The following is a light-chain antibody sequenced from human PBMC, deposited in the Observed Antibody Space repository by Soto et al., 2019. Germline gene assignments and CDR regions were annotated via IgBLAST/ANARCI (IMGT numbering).Light chain of an antibody. Sequence: IQMTQSPSSLSASVGDRVTITCQASQDVSNYLNWYQQKLGKAPKLLIYDASNLETGVPSRFSGSGSGTYFSFTISSLPPEYFATYYWHQYSNLITFGQGTRLEIK. CDR2: DAS. J-gene: IGKJ5*01. V-gene: IGKV1-33*01. CDR1: QDVSNY. CDR3: HQYSNLIT.